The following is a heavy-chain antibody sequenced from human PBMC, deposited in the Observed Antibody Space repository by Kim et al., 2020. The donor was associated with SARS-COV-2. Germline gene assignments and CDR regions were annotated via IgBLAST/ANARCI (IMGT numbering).Heavy chain of an antibody. J-gene: IGHJ5*02. V-gene: IGHV4-4*02. CDR3: AAGHGYVWRT. CDR2: ST. Sequence: STNYNPSLKGRVTISVDKSKNQFSLKLSSVTAADTAVYYCAAGHGYVWRTWGQGTLVIVSS. D-gene: IGHD3-16*01.